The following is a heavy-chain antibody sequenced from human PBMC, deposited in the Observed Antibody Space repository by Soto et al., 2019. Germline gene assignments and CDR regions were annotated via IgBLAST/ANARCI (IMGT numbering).Heavy chain of an antibody. CDR2: INPSTGST. CDR3: ARDRYSSGSYMLDY. Sequence: ASVKVSCKASGYTFTDYYIHWVRQAPGHGLQWMGIINPSTGSTSYAQMFQGRVAMTRDTSTATVYMELSTLRSEDTAVYYCARDRYSSGSYMLDYWAQGTLVTVSS. J-gene: IGHJ4*02. CDR1: GYTFTDYY. D-gene: IGHD6-19*01. V-gene: IGHV1-46*01.